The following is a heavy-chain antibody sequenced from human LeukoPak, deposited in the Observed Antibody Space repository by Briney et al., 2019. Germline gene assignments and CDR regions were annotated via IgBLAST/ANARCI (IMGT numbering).Heavy chain of an antibody. CDR2: IHYGGNT. V-gene: IGHV4-39*07. CDR1: GGSVSTTSCF. D-gene: IGHD2-15*01. Sequence: SETLSLTCTVSGGSVSTTSCFWAWIRQPPGKGLEWIGSIHYGGNTYYSPSLKSRVTISTDTSKNQFSLTLTSVTAADTAVYYCARDLRGSEYWGQGTLVTVSS. CDR3: ARDLRGSEY. J-gene: IGHJ4*02.